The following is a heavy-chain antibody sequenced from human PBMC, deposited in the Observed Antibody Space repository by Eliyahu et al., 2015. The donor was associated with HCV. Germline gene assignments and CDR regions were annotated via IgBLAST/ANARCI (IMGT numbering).Heavy chain of an antibody. D-gene: IGHD6-13*01. J-gene: IGHJ6*02. CDR2: IDPSDSYT. CDR3: ARLVDSSSSLGYYYYYGMDV. V-gene: IGHV5-10-1*03. CDR1: GYSFTSYW. Sequence: EVQLVQSGAEVKKPGESLRISCKGSGYSFTSYWISWVRQMPGKGLEWMGRIDPSDSYTNYSPSFQGHVTISADKSISTAYLQWSSLKASDTAMYYCARLVDSSSSLGYYYYYGMDVWGQGTTVTVSS.